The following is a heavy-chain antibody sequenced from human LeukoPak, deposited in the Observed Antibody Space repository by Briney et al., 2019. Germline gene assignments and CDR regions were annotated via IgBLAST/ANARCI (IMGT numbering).Heavy chain of an antibody. CDR1: GFTFSSYT. CDR2: ISGSSNYI. J-gene: IGHJ4*02. CDR3: ARVWELLYYFDY. D-gene: IGHD1-26*01. V-gene: IGHV3-21*01. Sequence: AGGSLRLSCAASGFTFSSYTMNWVRQAPGKGLEWVSSISGSSNYIYYADSVKGRFTISRDNAKNSLYLQMNSLRAEDTAVYYCARVWELLYYFDYWGQGTLVTVSS.